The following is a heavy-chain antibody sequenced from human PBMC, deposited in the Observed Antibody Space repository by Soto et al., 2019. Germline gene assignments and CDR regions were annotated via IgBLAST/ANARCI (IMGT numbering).Heavy chain of an antibody. J-gene: IGHJ4*02. CDR3: AKDLPGAYYDSGAVDY. V-gene: IGHV3-30*18. CDR2: ISYEGSNK. Sequence: QVQLVESGGGVVQPGRSLRLSCAASGFTFSSYGMHWVRQAPGKGLEWGAVISYEGSNKYYADSVKGRFTISRDNSKNTLYLQMNRLRAEDTAVDYCAKDLPGAYYDSGAVDYWGQGTLVTVSS. CDR1: GFTFSSYG. D-gene: IGHD3-22*01.